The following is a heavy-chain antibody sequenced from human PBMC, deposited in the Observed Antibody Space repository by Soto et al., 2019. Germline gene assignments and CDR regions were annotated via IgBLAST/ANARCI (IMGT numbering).Heavy chain of an antibody. V-gene: IGHV1-69*02. CDR3: AQKGDYYGSGDLNDAFDI. J-gene: IGHJ3*02. CDR2: IIPILGIA. CDR1: GGTFSSYT. Sequence: ASVKVSCKASGGTFSSYTISWVRQAPGQGLEWMGRIIPILGIANYAQKFQGRVTITADKSTSTAYMELSSLRSEDTAVYYCAQKGDYYGSGDLNDAFDIWGQGTMVTVSS. D-gene: IGHD3-10*01.